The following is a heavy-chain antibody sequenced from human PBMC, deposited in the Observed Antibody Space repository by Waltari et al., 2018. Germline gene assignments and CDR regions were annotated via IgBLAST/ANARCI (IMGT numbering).Heavy chain of an antibody. CDR3: ARGYSSSPYDFDY. CDR1: GGSFSGYY. D-gene: IGHD6-6*01. Sequence: QVQLQQWGAGLLKPSETLSLTCADYGGSFSGYYWSWIRQPPGKGLEWIGEINHSGSTNCNPILKSRVTISVYTSKNQFSLKLSSVTAAATAVYYCARGYSSSPYDFDYWGQGTLVIVSS. CDR2: INHSGST. J-gene: IGHJ4*02. V-gene: IGHV4-34*01.